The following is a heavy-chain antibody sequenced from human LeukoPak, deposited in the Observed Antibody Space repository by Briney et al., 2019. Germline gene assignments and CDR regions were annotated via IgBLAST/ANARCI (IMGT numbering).Heavy chain of an antibody. J-gene: IGHJ4*02. V-gene: IGHV4-4*02. CDR3: ARATAGTTLFEGIDY. CDR2: VFHSGST. D-gene: IGHD1-1*01. CDR1: GGSIISSDW. Sequence: PSGTLSLTCAVSGGSIISSDWWSWVRQPPGKGLEWIGEVFHSGSTNYNPSLKSRVTISVDTSKNQFSLKLSSVTAADTAVYYCARATAGTTLFEGIDYWGQGTLVTVSS.